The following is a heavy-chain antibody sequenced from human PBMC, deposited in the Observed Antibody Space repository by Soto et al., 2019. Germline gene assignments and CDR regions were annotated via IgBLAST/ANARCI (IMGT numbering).Heavy chain of an antibody. D-gene: IGHD5-18*01. CDR3: AKDQDTAFLFDY. CDR1: GFTFSSYG. CDR2: ISYDGSNK. V-gene: IGHV3-30*18. J-gene: IGHJ4*02. Sequence: PGVSLRLSCAASGFTFSSYGMHWVRQAPGKGLEWVAVISYDGSNKYYADSVKGRFTISRDNSKNTLYLQMNSLRAEDTAVYYCAKDQDTAFLFDYWGQGT.